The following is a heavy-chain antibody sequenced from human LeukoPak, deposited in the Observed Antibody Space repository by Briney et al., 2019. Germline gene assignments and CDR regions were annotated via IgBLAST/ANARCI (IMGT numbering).Heavy chain of an antibody. CDR1: GYTFTGYY. J-gene: IGHJ5*02. D-gene: IGHD5-24*01. CDR2: INPNSSGT. Sequence: ASVKVSCKASGYTFTGYYMHWVRQAPGQGLEWMGWINPNSSGTNYAQKFQGWVTMTRDTSISTAYMELSRLRSDDTAVYYCAREMATISNWFDPWGQGTLVTVSS. V-gene: IGHV1-2*04. CDR3: AREMATISNWFDP.